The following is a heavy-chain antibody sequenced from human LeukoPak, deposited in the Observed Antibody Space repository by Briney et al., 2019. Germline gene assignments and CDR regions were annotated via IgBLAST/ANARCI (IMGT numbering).Heavy chain of an antibody. J-gene: IGHJ3*02. D-gene: IGHD1-1*01. CDR2: ISYDGTNK. CDR1: GFTFSHYG. Sequence: GGSLRLSCAASGFTFSHYGMHWVRQAPGKGLEWVAVISYDGTNKYYADSVEGRFTISRDSSTNTLYLQMNSLRPEDTAVYYCARVRKNWNDAFDIWGQGTMVTVSS. V-gene: IGHV3-30*03. CDR3: ARVRKNWNDAFDI.